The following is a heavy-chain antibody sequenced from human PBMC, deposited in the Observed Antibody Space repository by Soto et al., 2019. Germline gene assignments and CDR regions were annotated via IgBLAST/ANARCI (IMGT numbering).Heavy chain of an antibody. Sequence: QVQLVQSGAEVKKPGASVKVSCKASGYTFTSYGISWVRQAPGQGLEWMGWISAYNGNKKDAQKLKGRVSMTIDTSTSKAYMELRSLRSDDTAVYYCARDLGQKLFDYWGQGTLVTVSS. J-gene: IGHJ4*02. CDR1: GYTFTSYG. D-gene: IGHD6-13*01. CDR3: ARDLGQKLFDY. V-gene: IGHV1-18*01. CDR2: ISAYNGNK.